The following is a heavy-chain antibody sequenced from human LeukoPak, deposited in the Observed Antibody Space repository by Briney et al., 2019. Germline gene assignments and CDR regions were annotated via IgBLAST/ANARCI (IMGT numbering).Heavy chain of an antibody. Sequence: GGSLRLSCAASGFTFSDYYMSWIRQAPGKGLEWVSYISSSGSTIYYADSVKGRFTISRDNAKNSLYLQMNSLRAEDTAVYYCARVVPLIVVVPAARADAFDIWGQGTMVTVSS. D-gene: IGHD2-2*01. V-gene: IGHV3-11*04. J-gene: IGHJ3*02. CDR2: ISSSGSTI. CDR3: ARVVPLIVVVPAARADAFDI. CDR1: GFTFSDYY.